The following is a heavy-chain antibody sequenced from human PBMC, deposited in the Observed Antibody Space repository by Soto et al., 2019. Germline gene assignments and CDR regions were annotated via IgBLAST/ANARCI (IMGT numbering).Heavy chain of an antibody. V-gene: IGHV3-30*03. D-gene: IGHD3-9*01. CDR3: TTGYPQIAY. J-gene: IGHJ4*02. CDR2: ISSDGSNK. CDR1: GFTFSSYG. Sequence: QVQLVESGGGVAQPGRSLRLSCAASGFTFSSYGMHWVRQAPGKGMEWVAVISSDGSNKYYADSVKSRFTISRDNSKNPLYLQMNSLRAEAPAVYYCTTGYPQIAYWGQGTLVTVSS.